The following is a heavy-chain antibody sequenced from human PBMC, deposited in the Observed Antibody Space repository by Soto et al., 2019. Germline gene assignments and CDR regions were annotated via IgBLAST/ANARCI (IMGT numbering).Heavy chain of an antibody. J-gene: IGHJ1*01. CDR3: ARSSVAGAGYFQH. Sequence: PSETLSLTCTVSGGSVSGGVYYWNWIRQHPEKGLEWIGYIYYSGSTYYNPSLRSRVTISADTSKNQFSLKLSSVTVADTAVYYCARSSVAGAGYFQHWGQGTPVTVSS. CDR1: GGSVSGGVYY. D-gene: IGHD6-19*01. V-gene: IGHV4-31*03. CDR2: IYYSGST.